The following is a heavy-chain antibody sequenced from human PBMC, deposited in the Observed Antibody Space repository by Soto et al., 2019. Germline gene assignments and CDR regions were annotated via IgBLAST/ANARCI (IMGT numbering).Heavy chain of an antibody. CDR1: GFTFSSYG. D-gene: IGHD4-17*01. Sequence: QVQLVESGGGVVQPGRSLRLSCAASGFTFSSYGMHWVRQAPGKGLEWVAVISYDGSNKYYADSVKGRFTISRDNSKNTLYLQMNSLRAEDTAVYYCAKLSVTTFVWGQGTLVTVSS. CDR3: AKLSVTTFV. J-gene: IGHJ4*02. CDR2: ISYDGSNK. V-gene: IGHV3-30*18.